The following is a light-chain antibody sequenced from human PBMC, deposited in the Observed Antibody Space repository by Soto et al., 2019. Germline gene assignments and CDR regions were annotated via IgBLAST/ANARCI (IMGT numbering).Light chain of an antibody. CDR2: DAS. V-gene: IGKV3-11*01. J-gene: IGKJ2*01. Sequence: EIVLTQSPATLSLSPGERATLSCRASQSVSSYLAWYQQKPGQAPRLLIYDASNRATGIRARFSGSGSGTDFTLTISSLEPEDFAVYYCQQRRTFGQGTKLEIK. CDR3: QQRRT. CDR1: QSVSSY.